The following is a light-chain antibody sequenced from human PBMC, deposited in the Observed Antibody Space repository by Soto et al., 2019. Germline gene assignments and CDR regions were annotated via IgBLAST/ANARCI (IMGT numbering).Light chain of an antibody. CDR2: DAS. V-gene: IGKV1-5*01. Sequence: DIQMTQSPSTLSASVGDRVTITCRASQSIGSWLAWYQQKPGRAPKFLIYDASSLETGVPSRFSGSGSGTEFTLTVSSLQPDDFATYYCQQYHAYSGTFGQGTKVDIK. J-gene: IGKJ1*01. CDR3: QQYHAYSGT. CDR1: QSIGSW.